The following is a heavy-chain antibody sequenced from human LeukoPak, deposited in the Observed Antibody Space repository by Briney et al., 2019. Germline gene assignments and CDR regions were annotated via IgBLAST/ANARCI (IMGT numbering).Heavy chain of an antibody. J-gene: IGHJ4*02. Sequence: PSETLSLTCAVSGYSISSGYYWGWIRQPPGKGLEWIGSIYQSGSTYYNPSLKSRVTISVDTSKNQFSLKLSSVTAADTAVYYCARQVLSIAAAGRIDYWGQGTLVTVSS. D-gene: IGHD6-13*01. CDR1: GYSISSGYY. CDR2: IYQSGST. V-gene: IGHV4-38-2*01. CDR3: ARQVLSIAAAGRIDY.